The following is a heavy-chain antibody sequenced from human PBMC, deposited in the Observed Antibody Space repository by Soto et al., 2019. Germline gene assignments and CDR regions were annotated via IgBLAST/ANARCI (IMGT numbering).Heavy chain of an antibody. CDR1: GGSISSYD. CDR2: IYYSGST. J-gene: IGHJ3*02. Sequence: PSETLSLTCTVSGGSISSYDWSWIRQPPGKGLEWIGYIYYSGSTNYNPSLKSRVTISVDTSKNQFSLKLSSVTAADTAVYYCARDSNLSDAFDIWGQGTMVTVSS. CDR3: ARDSNLSDAFDI. V-gene: IGHV4-59*01.